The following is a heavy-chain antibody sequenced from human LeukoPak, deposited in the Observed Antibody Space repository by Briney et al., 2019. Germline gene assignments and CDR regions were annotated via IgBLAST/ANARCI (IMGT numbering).Heavy chain of an antibody. J-gene: IGHJ6*02. D-gene: IGHD2-2*03. CDR2: IYYSGST. CDR3: ARVDIHIYYYGMDV. CDR1: GGSISSGDYY. Sequence: PSETLSLTCTVSGGSISSGDYYWSWIRQPPGKGLEWIGYIYYSGSTYYNPSLKSRVTISVDTSKNQFSLKLSSVTAADTAVYYCARVDIHIYYYGMDVWGQGTTVTVSS. V-gene: IGHV4-30-4*01.